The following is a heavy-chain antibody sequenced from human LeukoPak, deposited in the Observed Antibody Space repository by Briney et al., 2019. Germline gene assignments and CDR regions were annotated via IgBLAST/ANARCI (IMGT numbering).Heavy chain of an antibody. CDR3: ARAGLTGSKVAFDV. D-gene: IGHD1-20*01. CDR1: GHTFTDYP. Sequence: ASVKVSCKASGHTFTDYPMNWVRQAPGQGLEWMGWINTDTGNPTYAQGFTGHYVFSLDTSVSTAYLQIISLKAEDTAVYYCARAGLTGSKVAFDVWGQGTMVTVSS. V-gene: IGHV7-4-1*02. J-gene: IGHJ3*01. CDR2: INTDTGNP.